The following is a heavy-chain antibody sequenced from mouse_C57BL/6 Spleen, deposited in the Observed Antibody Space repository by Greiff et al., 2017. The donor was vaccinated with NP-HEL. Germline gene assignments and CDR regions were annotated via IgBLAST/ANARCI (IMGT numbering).Heavy chain of an antibody. CDR3: ARKGFAY. CDR1: GYTFTSYW. V-gene: IGHV1-69*01. Sequence: QVQLQQPGAELVMPGASVKLSCKASGYTFTSYWMHWVKQRPGQGLEWIGALDPSDSYPNYTQKFQGKSTLTVDKSSSTAYMQLSSLTSEDSAVYYCARKGFAYWGQGTLVTVSA. CDR2: LDPSDSYP. J-gene: IGHJ3*01.